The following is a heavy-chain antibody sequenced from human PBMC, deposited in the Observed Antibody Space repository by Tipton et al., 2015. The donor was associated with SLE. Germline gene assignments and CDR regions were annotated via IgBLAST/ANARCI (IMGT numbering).Heavy chain of an antibody. CDR3: SRSLGD. J-gene: IGHJ4*02. CDR2: IKEDGSEK. CDR1: GFTFNSDW. D-gene: IGHD3-16*01. V-gene: IGHV3-7*01. Sequence: SLRLSCAASGFTFNSDWLDCVRQAPGKGLEWVANIKEDGSEKYYLDSVKGRFTISRDNAKNTLFLQMNSLRAEDTAIYYCSRSLGDWGQGTLVAVSS.